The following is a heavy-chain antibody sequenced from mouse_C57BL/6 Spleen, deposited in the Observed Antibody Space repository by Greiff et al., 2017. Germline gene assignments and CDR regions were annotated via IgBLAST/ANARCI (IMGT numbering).Heavy chain of an antibody. D-gene: IGHD1-1*01. V-gene: IGHV1-82*01. CDR2: IYPGDGDT. CDR1: GYAFSSSW. Sequence: VKLMASGPELVKPGASVKISCKASGYAFSSSWMNWVKQRPGKGLEWIGRIYPGDGDTNYNGKFKGKATLTADKSSSTAYMQLSSLTSEDSAVYFCAPYYYGSPAWFAYWGQGTLVTVSA. J-gene: IGHJ3*01. CDR3: APYYYGSPAWFAY.